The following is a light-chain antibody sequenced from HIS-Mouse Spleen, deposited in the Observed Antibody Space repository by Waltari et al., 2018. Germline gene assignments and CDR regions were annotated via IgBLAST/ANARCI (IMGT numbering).Light chain of an antibody. V-gene: IGLV3-10*01. J-gene: IGLJ2*01. CDR2: EDS. Sequence: SYELTQPPSVSVSPGQTARITCSGDALPTKYAYWYQQKSGQAPVLVIYEDSKRPSGHPERFSGSSSGTMATLTISGAQVEDEADYYCYSTDSSGNHRVFGGGTKLTVL. CDR3: YSTDSSGNHRV. CDR1: ALPTKY.